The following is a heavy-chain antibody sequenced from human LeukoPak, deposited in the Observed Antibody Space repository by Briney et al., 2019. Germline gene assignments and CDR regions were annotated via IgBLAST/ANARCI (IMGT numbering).Heavy chain of an antibody. Sequence: PGGSLRLSCAASGFTFSNYGMHWVRQAPGKGLGWVAVIWYDGSNEYYADSVEGRFTISRDNSKNTLYLQMNSLRAEDTAVYYCARDRYGANSPFDYWGQGTLVTVSS. CDR1: GFTFSNYG. D-gene: IGHD4-23*01. V-gene: IGHV3-33*01. CDR3: ARDRYGANSPFDY. CDR2: IWYDGSNE. J-gene: IGHJ4*02.